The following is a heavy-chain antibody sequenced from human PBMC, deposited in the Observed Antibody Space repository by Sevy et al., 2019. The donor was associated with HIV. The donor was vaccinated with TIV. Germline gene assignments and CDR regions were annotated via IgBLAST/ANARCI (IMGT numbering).Heavy chain of an antibody. CDR2: ASESGRRT. V-gene: IGHV3-23*01. D-gene: IGHD1-1*01. CDR3: VKVGIGPSYRSGWNSFDI. J-gene: IGHJ3*02. Sequence: GGFLRLSCAASGFTFDNFIMSWVRQAPGRGLQWVSGASESGRRTIYSDSVEGRFTISRDNSKNMVHLQLNSLRVEDTAIHYCVKVGIGPSYRSGWNSFDIWGLGTMVSVSS. CDR1: GFTFDNFI.